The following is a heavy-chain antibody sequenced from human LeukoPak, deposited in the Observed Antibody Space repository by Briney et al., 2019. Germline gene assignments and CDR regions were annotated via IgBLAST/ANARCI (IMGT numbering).Heavy chain of an antibody. V-gene: IGHV3-7*01. Sequence: PGGSLRLSCSASGFPLRIYWISWVRQAPGEGLEWVANIKQDGSEKNYVDSVKGRFTISTDNAKNSLYLQKNSLRAEDTAVYYCARDSSLRFCSSGSCYSGPSLDYWGQGTLVTVSS. CDR3: ARDSSLRFCSSGSCYSGPSLDY. CDR2: IKQDGSEK. D-gene: IGHD2-2*01. CDR1: GFPLRIYW. J-gene: IGHJ4*02.